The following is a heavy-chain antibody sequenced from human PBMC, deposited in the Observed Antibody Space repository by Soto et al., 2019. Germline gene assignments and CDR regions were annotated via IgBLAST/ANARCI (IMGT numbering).Heavy chain of an antibody. CDR2: IYYSGST. CDR1: GGSISSSY. CDR3: ARTYDSSGYSYYYYGMDV. D-gene: IGHD3-22*01. J-gene: IGHJ6*02. V-gene: IGHV4-59*01. Sequence: SGTLSLTCTVSGGSISSSYWSWIRQPPGKGLEWIGYIYYSGSTNYNPSLKSRVTISVDTSKNQFSLKLSSVTAADTAVYYCARTYDSSGYSYYYYGMDVWGQGTTVTVSS.